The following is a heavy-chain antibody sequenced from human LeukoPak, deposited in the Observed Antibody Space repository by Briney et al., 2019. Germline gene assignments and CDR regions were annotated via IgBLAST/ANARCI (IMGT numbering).Heavy chain of an antibody. D-gene: IGHD5-18*01. CDR3: ARRRYSYGSRLEWFSFPFDY. V-gene: IGHV4-61*02. Sequence: SETLSLTCTVSGGSISSGSYYWSWIRQPAGKGLEWIGRIYTGGSTNYNPSLKSRVTISVDTSKNQFSLKLSSVTAADTAAYYCARRRYSYGSRLEWFSFPFDYWGQGTLVTVSS. CDR1: GGSISSGSYY. CDR2: IYTGGST. J-gene: IGHJ4*02.